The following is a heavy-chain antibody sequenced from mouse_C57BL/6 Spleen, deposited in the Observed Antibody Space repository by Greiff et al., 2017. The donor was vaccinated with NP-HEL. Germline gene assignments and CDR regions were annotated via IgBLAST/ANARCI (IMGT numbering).Heavy chain of an antibody. D-gene: IGHD2-4*01. CDR3: ARSGDYDQNWYFDV. CDR2: INPSNGGT. V-gene: IGHV1-53*01. J-gene: IGHJ1*03. CDR1: GYTFTSYW. Sequence: VQLQQSGTELVKPGASVKLSCKASGYTFTSYWMHWVKQRPGQGLEWIGNINPSNGGTNYNEKFKSKATLTVDKSSSTAYMQLSSLTSKDSAVYYCARSGDYDQNWYFDVWGTGTTVTVSS.